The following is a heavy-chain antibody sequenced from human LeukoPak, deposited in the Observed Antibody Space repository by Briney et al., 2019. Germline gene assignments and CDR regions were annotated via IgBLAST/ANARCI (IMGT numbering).Heavy chain of an antibody. Sequence: GGSLRLSCAASGFTFSTYAMNWVRQAPGKGLEWVANIKQDGSEKYYVDSVKGRFTISRDNAKNSLYLQMNSLRAEDTAVYYCARDDYDSNWGQGTLVTVSS. CDR3: ARDDYDSN. D-gene: IGHD4-17*01. CDR2: IKQDGSEK. V-gene: IGHV3-7*03. J-gene: IGHJ4*02. CDR1: GFTFSTYA.